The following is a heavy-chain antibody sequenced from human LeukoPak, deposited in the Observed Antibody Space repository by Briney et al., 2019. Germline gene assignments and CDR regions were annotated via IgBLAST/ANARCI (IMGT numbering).Heavy chain of an antibody. D-gene: IGHD1-7*01. CDR2: IIPILGIA. CDR3: AAGITGTTDAFDI. Sequence: SVKVSCKASGGTFSSYAISWVRQAPGQGLEWMGRIIPILGIANYAQKFQGRVTITRNTSISTAYMELSSLRSEDTAVYYCAAGITGTTDAFDIWGQGTMVTVSS. CDR1: GGTFSSYA. V-gene: IGHV1-69*04. J-gene: IGHJ3*02.